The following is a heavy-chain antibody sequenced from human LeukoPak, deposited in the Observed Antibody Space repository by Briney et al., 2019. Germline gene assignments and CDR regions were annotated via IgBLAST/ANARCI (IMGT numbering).Heavy chain of an antibody. CDR2: IKQDGSEK. V-gene: IGHV3-7*01. J-gene: IGHJ6*02. Sequence: GGPLRLPCGPSVFTFYIYWVSGLPQAPGKGREGVANIKQDGSEKYCVDSVKARFTISRDNAKNSLYLQMNSLRTDDTAVYYCARDEQYYDILTGYYEGPNYYGMDVWGQGTTVTVSS. CDR1: VFTFYIYW. CDR3: ARDEQYYDILTGYYEGPNYYGMDV. D-gene: IGHD3-9*01.